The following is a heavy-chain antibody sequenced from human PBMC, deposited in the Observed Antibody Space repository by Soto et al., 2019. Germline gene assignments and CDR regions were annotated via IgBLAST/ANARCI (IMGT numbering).Heavy chain of an antibody. D-gene: IGHD1-1*01. CDR2: ISAHNGNT. V-gene: IGHV1-18*01. CDR3: ARGRYGDY. CDR1: GYTFTSYG. J-gene: IGHJ4*02. Sequence: QVHLVQSGAEVKKPGASVKVSCKASGYTFTSYGITWVRQAPGQGLEWMGWISAHNGNTDYAQKIQGRVIVNRDPSKSTAYMELRSLISDAPAVYYCARGRYGDYWGQGALVTVSS.